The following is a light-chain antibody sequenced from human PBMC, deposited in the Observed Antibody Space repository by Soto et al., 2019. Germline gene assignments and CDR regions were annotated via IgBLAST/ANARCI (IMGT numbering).Light chain of an antibody. Sequence: DIQMTQSPSSLSASVGDRVTITCRASQSISSYLNWYQQKPAKAPKLLIYAASSLQSGVPSRISGSGSGTDFTLTISSLQPEDFATYYCQESDSTPWTFGQGTKVEIK. CDR2: AAS. CDR3: QESDSTPWT. J-gene: IGKJ1*01. CDR1: QSISSY. V-gene: IGKV1-39*01.